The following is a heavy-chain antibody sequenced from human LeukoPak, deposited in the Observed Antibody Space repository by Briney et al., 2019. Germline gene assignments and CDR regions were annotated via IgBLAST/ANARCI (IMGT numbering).Heavy chain of an antibody. CDR3: AREAIAAARVSWFDP. D-gene: IGHD6-13*01. CDR1: GFTFSSYS. V-gene: IGHV3-21*01. J-gene: IGHJ5*02. Sequence: GGSLRLSCAASGFTFSSYSMNWVRQAPGKGLEWVSSISSSSSYIYYADSVKGRFTISRDNAKNSLYLQMNSLRAEDTAVYYCAREAIAAARVSWFDPWGQGTLVTVSS. CDR2: ISSSSSYI.